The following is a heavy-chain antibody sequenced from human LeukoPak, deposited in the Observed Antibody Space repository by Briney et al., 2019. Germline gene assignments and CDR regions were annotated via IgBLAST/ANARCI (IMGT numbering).Heavy chain of an antibody. Sequence: PSETLSLTCTVSGGSISGSSYYWGWIRQPPGKGLEWIENVYYSGTTYYNPSLKSRVTISVDTSKNQFSLKLSSVTAADTAVYYCARQDTITTPGVDYWGQGTPVTVSS. CDR2: VYYSGTT. CDR1: GGSISGSSYY. J-gene: IGHJ4*02. V-gene: IGHV4-39*01. D-gene: IGHD3-3*01. CDR3: ARQDTITTPGVDY.